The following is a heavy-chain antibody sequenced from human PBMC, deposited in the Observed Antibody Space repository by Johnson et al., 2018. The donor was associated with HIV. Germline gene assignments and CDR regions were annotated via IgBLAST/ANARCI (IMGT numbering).Heavy chain of an antibody. CDR1: GFTFSTYA. Sequence: HVQLVESGGGVVQPGRSLRLSCAASGFTFSTYAMHWVRQTPGKGLEWVAIISYDGSNKYYADSVKGLFTISRDNSKNTLYLQMNSLRAEDTAVYYCARDGRDGYNYRWLWGAFDIWGQGTMVTVS. CDR3: ARDGRDGYNYRWLWGAFDI. CDR2: ISYDGSNK. V-gene: IGHV3-30*14. J-gene: IGHJ3*02. D-gene: IGHD5-24*01.